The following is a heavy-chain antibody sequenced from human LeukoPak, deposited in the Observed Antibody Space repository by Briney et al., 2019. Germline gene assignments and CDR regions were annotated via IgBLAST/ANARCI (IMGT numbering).Heavy chain of an antibody. V-gene: IGHV1-8*01. D-gene: IGHD2-2*01. Sequence: ASVKVSCKTSGYTFTSYDINWVRQAPGQGLEWLGWMNPNNGHTGYAQTFQGRVTMTRDTSISTAYMELRSLRSEDTAVYYCARNLAMTGDFDNWGQGTLVTVSS. CDR2: MNPNNGHT. J-gene: IGHJ4*02. CDR3: ARNLAMTGDFDN. CDR1: GYTFTSYD.